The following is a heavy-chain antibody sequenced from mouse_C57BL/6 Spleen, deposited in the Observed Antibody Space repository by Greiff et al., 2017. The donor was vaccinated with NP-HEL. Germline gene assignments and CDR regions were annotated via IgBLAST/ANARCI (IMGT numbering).Heavy chain of an antibody. J-gene: IGHJ4*01. CDR1: GYTFTSYW. CDR2: IDPSDSYT. Sequence: QVQLKQPGAELVKPGASVKLSCKASGYTFTSYWMQWVKQRPGQGLEWIGEIDPSDSYTNYNQKFKGKATLTVDTSSSTAYMQLSSLTSEDSAVYYCARWRAMDYWGQGTSVTVSS. CDR3: ARWRAMDY. V-gene: IGHV1-50*01.